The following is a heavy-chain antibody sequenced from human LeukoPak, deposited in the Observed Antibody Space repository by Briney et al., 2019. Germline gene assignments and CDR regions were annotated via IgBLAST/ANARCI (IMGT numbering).Heavy chain of an antibody. J-gene: IGHJ4*02. D-gene: IGHD5-18*01. Sequence: ASVKVSCKASGYTFTSYYMHWVRQAPGQGLEWMGIINPSGGSTSYAQKFQGRVTMTRDMSTSTVYMELSSLRSEDTAVYYCARATAMVPYFDYWGQGTLVTVSS. CDR2: INPSGGST. CDR1: GYTFTSYY. V-gene: IGHV1-46*01. CDR3: ARATAMVPYFDY.